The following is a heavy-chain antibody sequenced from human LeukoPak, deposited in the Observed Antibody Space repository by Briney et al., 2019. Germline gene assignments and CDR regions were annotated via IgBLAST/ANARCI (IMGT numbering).Heavy chain of an antibody. V-gene: IGHV1-46*01. CDR2: INPIGGST. Sequence: GASVKVSCKASGYTFTSYYMHWVRQAPGQGLEWMGIINPIGGSTSYTQKFQGRVTMTRDTSTSTVYMELSSLRSEDTAVYYCAREGFPPKISDFWSGLGPYYYYGMDVWGQGTTVTVSS. CDR3: AREGFPPKISDFWSGLGPYYYYGMDV. D-gene: IGHD3-3*01. J-gene: IGHJ6*02. CDR1: GYTFTSYY.